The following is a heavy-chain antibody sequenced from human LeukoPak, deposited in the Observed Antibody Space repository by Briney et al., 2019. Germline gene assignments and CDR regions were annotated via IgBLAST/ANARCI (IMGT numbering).Heavy chain of an antibody. CDR3: ARGGGSQYYFDY. Sequence: GGSLRLSCAASGFTFSSYEMNWVRQAPGKGLVWVSYISSSGSTIYYADSVKGRFTISRDNAKNSLYLQMNSLRAEDTAVYYCARGGGSQYYFDYWGQGTLVTVSS. D-gene: IGHD3-16*01. J-gene: IGHJ4*02. CDR1: GFTFSSYE. V-gene: IGHV3-48*03. CDR2: ISSSGSTI.